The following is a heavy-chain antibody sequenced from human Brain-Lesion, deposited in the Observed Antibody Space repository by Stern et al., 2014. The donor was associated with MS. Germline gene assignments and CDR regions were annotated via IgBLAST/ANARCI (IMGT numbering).Heavy chain of an antibody. J-gene: IGHJ4*02. V-gene: IGHV3-33*01. CDR3: ARGHIPYAYNYXFDY. CDR2: AWYDGSTA. Sequence: AQLVESGGGVVQPGTSLRLSCAASGFTFSSYGMHWVRQAPGQGLEWVALAWYDGSTAYYTNSVKGRFTISRDNSKNTLSLQMNSLTAEDTAVYYCARGHIPYAYNYXFDYWGQGTLVTVSS. CDR1: GFTFSSYG. D-gene: IGHD5-24*01.